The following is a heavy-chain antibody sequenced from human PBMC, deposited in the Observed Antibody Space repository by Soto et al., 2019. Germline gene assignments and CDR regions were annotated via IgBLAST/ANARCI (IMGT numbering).Heavy chain of an antibody. D-gene: IGHD3-3*01. V-gene: IGHV3-23*01. CDR3: AKDWTGIGVVIIPHYYYYMDV. CDR1: GFTFSSYA. Sequence: EVQLLESGGGLVQPGGSLRLSCAASGFTFSSYAMSWVRQAPGKGLEWVSAISGSGGSTYYADSVKGRFTISRDNSKNTLYLQMNSLRAEDTAVYYCAKDWTGIGVVIIPHYYYYMDVWGKGTTVTVSS. CDR2: ISGSGGST. J-gene: IGHJ6*03.